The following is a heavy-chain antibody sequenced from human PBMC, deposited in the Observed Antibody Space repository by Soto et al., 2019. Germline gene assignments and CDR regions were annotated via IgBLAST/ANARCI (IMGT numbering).Heavy chain of an antibody. V-gene: IGHV3-7*03. CDR1: GFTFSNYW. D-gene: IGHD3-10*01. Sequence: GGSLRLSCAASGFTFSNYWMSWVRQAPGKGPEWLANIKQDGSEKYYMDSVMGRFTISRDNAKNSLYLQMNSLRAEDTAVYYCVLWPPYYFDYWSQGTLVTVSS. CDR3: VLWPPYYFDY. J-gene: IGHJ4*02. CDR2: IKQDGSEK.